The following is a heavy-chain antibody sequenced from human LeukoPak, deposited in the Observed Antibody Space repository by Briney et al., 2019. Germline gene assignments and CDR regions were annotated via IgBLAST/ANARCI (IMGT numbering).Heavy chain of an antibody. CDR2: ISWNSGSI. CDR1: GFTFDDYA. J-gene: IGHJ3*02. V-gene: IGHV3-9*01. CDR3: AKDRRSGMIVTGAFDI. D-gene: IGHD3-22*01. Sequence: GGSLRLSCAASGFTFDDYAMHWVRPAPGKGLEWVSGISWNSGSIGYPDSVEGRLTISRDNAKNSLYLQMNSLRAEDTALYYCAKDRRSGMIVTGAFDIWGQRTMVTLSS.